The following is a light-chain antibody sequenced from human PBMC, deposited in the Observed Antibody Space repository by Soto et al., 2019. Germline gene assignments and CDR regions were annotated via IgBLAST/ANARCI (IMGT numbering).Light chain of an antibody. CDR2: GAS. Sequence: EIVLTQSTGTLSLSPGERATLSCRASQSVSSSYLAWYQQKPGQAPRLLIYGASSRATGIPDRFSGSGSGPDFTLTISKLGPEDFAVYYCQQYGSSRWTFGQGTRWKSN. CDR1: QSVSSSY. CDR3: QQYGSSRWT. V-gene: IGKV3-20*01. J-gene: IGKJ1*01.